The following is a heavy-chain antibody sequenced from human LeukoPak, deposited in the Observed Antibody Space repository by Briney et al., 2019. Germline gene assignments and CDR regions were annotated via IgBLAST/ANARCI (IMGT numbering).Heavy chain of an antibody. Sequence: PGGSLRLSCAASGFTFSTYALHWIRQAPGKGLEWVAVISHDDGSNKYYADSVKGRFTISRDNSKNTLYLQMNSLRTEDTAVYYCARESGGNTPYYFDYWGQGTLVTVSS. J-gene: IGHJ4*02. CDR1: GFTFSTYA. CDR3: ARESGGNTPYYFDY. D-gene: IGHD2-2*02. CDR2: ISHDDGSNK. V-gene: IGHV3-30*04.